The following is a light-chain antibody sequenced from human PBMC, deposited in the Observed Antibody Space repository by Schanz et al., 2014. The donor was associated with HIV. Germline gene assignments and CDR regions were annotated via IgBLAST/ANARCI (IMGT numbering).Light chain of an antibody. V-gene: IGKV3-15*01. CDR3: QQYGRSDLLT. CDR1: QTVSNN. Sequence: EIVMTQSPGTLSVSPGERATLSCRASQTVSNNLAWYQQKPGQAPRLLIYGASTRVTGIPARFSGSGSGTEFTLTISSLQSEDFAVYYCQQYGRSDLLTFGGGTNVGIK. CDR2: GAS. J-gene: IGKJ4*01.